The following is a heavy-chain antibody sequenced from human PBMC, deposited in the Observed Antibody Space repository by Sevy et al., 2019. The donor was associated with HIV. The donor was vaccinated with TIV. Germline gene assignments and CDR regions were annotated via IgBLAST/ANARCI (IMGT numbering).Heavy chain of an antibody. CDR2: FDPEDGET. J-gene: IGHJ4*02. CDR1: GYTLTKLS. Sequence: ASVKVSCTVSGYTLTKLSMHWVRQAPGKGLEWMGSFDPEDGETIYAQKFQGRVTMTEDTSTDTAYMELSSLRSEDTAVYYCATTKDYYDSSGSPFDSWGQRTLVTVSS. CDR3: ATTKDYYDSSGSPFDS. V-gene: IGHV1-24*01. D-gene: IGHD3-22*01.